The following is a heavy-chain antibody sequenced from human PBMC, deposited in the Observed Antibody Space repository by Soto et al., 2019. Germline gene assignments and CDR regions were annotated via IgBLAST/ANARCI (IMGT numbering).Heavy chain of an antibody. V-gene: IGHV1-69*02. D-gene: IGHD2-15*01. CDR1: GGTFSSYT. Sequence: QVQLVQSGAEVKKPGSSVKVSCKASGGTFSSYTISWVRQAPGQGLEWMGRIIPILGIANYAQKFQGRVTITADKSTSTAYMELSSLRSEDTAVYYCARHPLYCSGGSCYSGAFDIWGQGTMVTVSS. J-gene: IGHJ3*02. CDR3: ARHPLYCSGGSCYSGAFDI. CDR2: IIPILGIA.